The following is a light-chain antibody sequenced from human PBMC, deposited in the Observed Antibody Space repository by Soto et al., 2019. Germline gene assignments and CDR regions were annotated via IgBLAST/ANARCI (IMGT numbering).Light chain of an antibody. V-gene: IGKV1-12*01. CDR3: QQANRYPPT. J-gene: IGKJ2*01. CDR1: QDSSSW. Sequence: DIEMTQSPSSVSASVGDIVTMTCRASQDSSSWLAWYQQKPGKAPKLLIYAASSLQSGVPSRFSGSGSGTDFTLTISSLQPEDFATYYCQQANRYPPTFGQGNKLEI. CDR2: AAS.